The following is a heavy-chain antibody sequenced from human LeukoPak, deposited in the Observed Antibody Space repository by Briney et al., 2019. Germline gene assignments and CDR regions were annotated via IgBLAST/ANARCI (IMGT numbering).Heavy chain of an antibody. J-gene: IGHJ3*02. Sequence: SETLPLTCTVSGGSISSYYWNWIRQPPGKGLEWIGYIYYSGSTNYNPSLKSRVTISVDTSKNQFSLKLSSVTAADTAVYYCARLRGLGPSDAFDIWGQGTMVTVSS. D-gene: IGHD2-15*01. CDR2: IYYSGST. CDR1: GGSISSYY. CDR3: ARLRGLGPSDAFDI. V-gene: IGHV4-59*12.